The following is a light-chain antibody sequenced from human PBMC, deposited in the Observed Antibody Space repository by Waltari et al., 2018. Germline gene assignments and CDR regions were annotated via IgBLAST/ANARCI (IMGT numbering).Light chain of an antibody. CDR3: AARDDSLSGVV. Sequence: QSVLTQPPSASGTPGQRVTIPCPGTSPIIGGTYVSWYQQFPGPAPKLLIYRDNQRPSGVPDRFSGSKSGTSASLAISGLRSEDEGDYYCAARDDSLSGVVFGGGTKLTVL. CDR2: RDN. J-gene: IGLJ3*02. V-gene: IGLV1-47*01. CDR1: SPIIGGTY.